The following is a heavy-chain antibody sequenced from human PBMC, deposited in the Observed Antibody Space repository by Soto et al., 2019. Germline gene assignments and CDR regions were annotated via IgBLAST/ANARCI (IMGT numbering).Heavy chain of an antibody. CDR1: GVTFNVYG. Sequence: SVKVSCKASGVTFNVYGINWVRQAPGQGLEWVGGLIPIYDAPYYAQKFQDRVTITADKSTTTVHLELSSLRSEDTAVYFCARVRDPHLDHYGLDVWGQGTTVTVSS. J-gene: IGHJ6*02. CDR2: LIPIYDAP. CDR3: ARVRDPHLDHYGLDV. V-gene: IGHV1-69*06.